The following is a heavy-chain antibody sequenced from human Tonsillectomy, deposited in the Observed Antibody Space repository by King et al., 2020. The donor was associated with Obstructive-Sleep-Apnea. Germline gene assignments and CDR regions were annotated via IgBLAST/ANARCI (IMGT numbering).Heavy chain of an antibody. D-gene: IGHD5-24*01. V-gene: IGHV3-73*01. Sequence: VQLVESGGGLVQPGGSLKLSCAASGFTFSGSAMHWVRQASGKGLEWVGRIRSKANSYATAYAASGKGRFTISRDDSKNTAYLQMNSLKTEETAVYYCTRRRPTQDGYNYGDFDXWGQGTLXTVSS. CDR3: TRRRPTQDGYNYGDFDX. CDR2: IRSKANSYAT. J-gene: IGHJ4*02. CDR1: GFTFSGSA.